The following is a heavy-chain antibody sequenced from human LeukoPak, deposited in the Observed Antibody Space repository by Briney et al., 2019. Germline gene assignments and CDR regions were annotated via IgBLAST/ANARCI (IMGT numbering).Heavy chain of an antibody. CDR1: GGSISSGGYS. CDR3: ARYYSQRHSSSWYGNYFDY. D-gene: IGHD6-13*01. J-gene: IGHJ4*02. CDR2: IYHRGST. Sequence: SETLSLTCAVSGGSISSGGYSWSWIRQPPGKGLEWIGYIYHRGSTYYNPSLKSRVTISVDRSKKQFSLKLSSVTAADTAVYYCARYYSQRHSSSWYGNYFDYWGQGTLVTVSS. V-gene: IGHV4-30-2*01.